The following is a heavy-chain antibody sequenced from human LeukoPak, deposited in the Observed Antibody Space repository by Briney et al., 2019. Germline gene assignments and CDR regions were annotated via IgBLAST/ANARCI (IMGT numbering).Heavy chain of an antibody. CDR1: GGSISSSSYY. CDR2: IYYSGST. J-gene: IGHJ5*02. Sequence: SGTLSLTCTVSGGSISSSSYYWGWIRQPPGKGLEWIGSIYYSGSTYYNPSLKSRVTISVDTSKNQFSLKLSSVTAADTAVYYCARNLVVPAAMAELGWFDPWGQGTLVTVSS. CDR3: ARNLVVPAAMAELGWFDP. D-gene: IGHD2-2*01. V-gene: IGHV4-39*07.